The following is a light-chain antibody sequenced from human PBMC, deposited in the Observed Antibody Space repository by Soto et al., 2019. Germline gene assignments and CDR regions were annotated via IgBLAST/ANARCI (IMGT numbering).Light chain of an antibody. J-gene: IGLJ1*01. CDR2: DVS. V-gene: IGLV2-8*01. CDR1: SSDIGGYNF. Sequence: QSVLTQPPSASGSPGQSVTISCTGTSSDIGGYNFVSWYQQHPGKAPKLMIYDVSQRPSGVPDRFSGSKSGNTASLTVSGLQAEDEADYYCSSYAGTYIVFGTGTKVTV. CDR3: SSYAGTYIV.